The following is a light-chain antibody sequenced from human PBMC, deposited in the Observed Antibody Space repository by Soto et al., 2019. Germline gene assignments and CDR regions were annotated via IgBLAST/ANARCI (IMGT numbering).Light chain of an antibody. CDR1: QSISSW. Sequence: DIQMTQSPSTLSASVGDRVTITCRASQSISSWLAWYQQKPGKAPKLLIYDASSLESGVPSRFSGSGSGTEFTLTFSSLQPDDFATYYCQKYNSYSPRTFGQGTKVDIK. CDR3: QKYNSYSPRT. V-gene: IGKV1-5*01. CDR2: DAS. J-gene: IGKJ1*01.